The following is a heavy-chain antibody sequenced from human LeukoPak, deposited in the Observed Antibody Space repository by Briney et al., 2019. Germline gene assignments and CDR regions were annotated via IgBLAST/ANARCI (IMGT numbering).Heavy chain of an antibody. CDR1: GGSFSGYY. Sequence: TSETLSLTCAVYGGSFSGYYWGWIRQPPGKGLEWIGEINHSGSTNYNPSLKSRVTISVDTSKNQFSLKLSSVTAADTAVYYCARGGGYYDSSGYYSPFDYWGQGTLVTVSS. J-gene: IGHJ4*02. D-gene: IGHD3-22*01. CDR3: ARGGGYYDSSGYYSPFDY. CDR2: INHSGST. V-gene: IGHV4-34*01.